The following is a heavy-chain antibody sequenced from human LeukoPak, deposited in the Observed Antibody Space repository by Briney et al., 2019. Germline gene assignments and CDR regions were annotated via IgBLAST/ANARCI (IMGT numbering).Heavy chain of an antibody. Sequence: QPGGSLRLSCAASGFTFSSYGMHWVRQAPGKGLEWVAYIQYDGSNQQYADSVKGRFSISRDRSKNIPYLQMNSLRAEDTAVYYCARDLLGSPGAGITMIVGGPFDYWGQGTLVTVSS. D-gene: IGHD3-22*01. CDR3: ARDLLGSPGAGITMIVGGPFDY. CDR2: IQYDGSNQ. CDR1: GFTFSSYG. V-gene: IGHV3-30*02. J-gene: IGHJ4*02.